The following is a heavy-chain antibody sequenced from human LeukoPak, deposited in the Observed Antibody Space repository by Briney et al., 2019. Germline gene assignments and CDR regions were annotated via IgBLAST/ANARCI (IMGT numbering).Heavy chain of an antibody. CDR3: ARDADCGGDCYSEFGY. V-gene: IGHV3-21*04. Sequence: GGSLRLSCAASGFTFSNFGMNWVRQAPGKGLEWVSFISSSSSYIYYADSVEGRFTISRDNAKNSLYLQMNSLRAEDTAVYYCARDADCGGDCYSEFGYWGQGTLVTVSS. CDR1: GFTFSNFG. J-gene: IGHJ4*02. D-gene: IGHD2-21*02. CDR2: ISSSSSYI.